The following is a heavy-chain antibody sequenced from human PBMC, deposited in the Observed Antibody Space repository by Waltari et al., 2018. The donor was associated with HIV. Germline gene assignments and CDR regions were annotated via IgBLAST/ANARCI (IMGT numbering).Heavy chain of an antibody. Sequence: QVQLQESGPGLVKPSETLSLTCTVSGGSISSYYWSWIRQPAGKGLEWIGRIYTSGSTNYNPALKSRVTMSVDTSKNQFSLKLSSVTAADTAVYYCARESLGSSSSYYFDYWGQGTLVTVSS. D-gene: IGHD6-13*01. CDR3: ARESLGSSSSYYFDY. CDR2: IYTSGST. V-gene: IGHV4-4*07. CDR1: GGSISSYY. J-gene: IGHJ4*02.